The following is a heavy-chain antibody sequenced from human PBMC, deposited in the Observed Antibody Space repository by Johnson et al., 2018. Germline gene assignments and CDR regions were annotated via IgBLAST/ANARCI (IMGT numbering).Heavy chain of an antibody. J-gene: IGHJ1*01. V-gene: IGHV3-33*01. D-gene: IGHD3-10*01. Sequence: QVQLLESGGGVVQPGGSLRLSCAASGFTFSIYGMHWVRQAPGKELEWVAIIWYDGSKKYYGGSLKGRFTISRDNSKNTLYLQMNSLRAEDTAVYYRERDPEYYPWGDQHWGQGTLVTVSS. CDR1: GFTFSIYG. CDR3: ERDPEYYPWGDQH. CDR2: IWYDGSKK.